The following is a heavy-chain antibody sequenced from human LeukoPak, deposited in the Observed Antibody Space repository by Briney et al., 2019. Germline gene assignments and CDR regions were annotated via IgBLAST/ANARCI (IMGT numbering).Heavy chain of an antibody. D-gene: IGHD3-3*01. Sequence: GGSLRLSCAASGFTFSSYEMNWVRQAPGKGLEWVSYISSSGSTIYYADSVKGRFTISRDNAKNSLYLQMNSLRAEDTAVYYCARARVRITIFSFWGQGTLVTVSS. CDR3: ARARVRITIFSF. CDR1: GFTFSSYE. CDR2: ISSSGSTI. J-gene: IGHJ4*02. V-gene: IGHV3-48*03.